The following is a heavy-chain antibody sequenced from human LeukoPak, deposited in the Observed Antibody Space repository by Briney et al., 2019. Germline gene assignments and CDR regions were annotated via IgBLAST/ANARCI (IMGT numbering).Heavy chain of an antibody. Sequence: ASVKVSCKTSGYTFTDYYLHWVRQAPAQGLEWVGWIHPNTGATHHAQKLQGRLTMTRDTSISTVYMELTRLRSDDAAVYYCARGMGRYSGYDYDYWGQGTLVTASS. CDR3: ARGMGRYSGYDYDY. J-gene: IGHJ4*02. D-gene: IGHD5-12*01. CDR2: IHPNTGAT. V-gene: IGHV1-2*02. CDR1: GYTFTDYY.